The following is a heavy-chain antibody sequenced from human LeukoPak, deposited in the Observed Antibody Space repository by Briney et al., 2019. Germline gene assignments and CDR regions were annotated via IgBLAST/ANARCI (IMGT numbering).Heavy chain of an antibody. CDR3: AILQPNRNFDY. CDR2: ISPLHSDS. D-gene: IGHD1-1*01. CDR1: GYSFTDYW. Sequence: PGESLKISRQSSGYSFTDYWIVRVRQVPGKGLEWMGIISPLHSDSRYSPSFQGQVTISADNSISTSYLQWSSLKASDTAMYYCAILQPNRNFDYWGQGTLVTVSS. J-gene: IGHJ4*02. V-gene: IGHV5-51*01.